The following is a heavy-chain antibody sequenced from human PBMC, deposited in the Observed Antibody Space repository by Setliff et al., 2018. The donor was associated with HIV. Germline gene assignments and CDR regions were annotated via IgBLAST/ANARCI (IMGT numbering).Heavy chain of an antibody. CDR3: AALVGTNGVVWFDP. Sequence: GESLKISCKGSGYSFTSLWIGWVRQIPGKGLEWMGVIFPDDSDTRVSPPFQGQVTLSADKSINTTYLQWSSLKASDTAMYYCAALVGTNGVVWFDPWGQGTLVTVSS. CDR1: GYSFTSLW. J-gene: IGHJ5*01. CDR2: IFPDDSDT. V-gene: IGHV5-51*01. D-gene: IGHD1-26*01.